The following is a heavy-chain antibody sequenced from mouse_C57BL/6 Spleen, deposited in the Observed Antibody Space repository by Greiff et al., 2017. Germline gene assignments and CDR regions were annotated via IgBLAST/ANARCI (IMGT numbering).Heavy chain of an antibody. Sequence: EVQLQQSGPELVKPGDSVKISCKASGYSFTGYFMNWVMQSHGKSLEWIGRINPYNGDTFYNQKFKGKATLTVDKSSSTAHMELRSLTSEDYAVDYCARGAATVVPFDYWGKGTTLTVSS. CDR2: INPYNGDT. CDR3: ARGAATVVPFDY. CDR1: GYSFTGYF. D-gene: IGHD1-1*01. J-gene: IGHJ2*01. V-gene: IGHV1-20*01.